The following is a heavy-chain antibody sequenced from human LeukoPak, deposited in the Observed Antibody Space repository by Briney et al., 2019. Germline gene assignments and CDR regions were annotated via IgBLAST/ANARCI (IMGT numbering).Heavy chain of an antibody. CDR2: TYYSGST. CDR1: GGSISSYY. D-gene: IGHD3-22*01. Sequence: SETLSLTCTVSGGSISSYYWSWIRQPPGKGLEWIGYTYYSGSTNYNPSLKSRVTISVDTSKNQFSLKLSSVTAADTAVYYCARLDTYYYDSTPTYAFDIWGQGTMVTVSS. J-gene: IGHJ3*02. CDR3: ARLDTYYYDSTPTYAFDI. V-gene: IGHV4-59*01.